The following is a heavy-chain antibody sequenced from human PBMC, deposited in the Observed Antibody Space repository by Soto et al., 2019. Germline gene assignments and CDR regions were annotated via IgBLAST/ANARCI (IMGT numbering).Heavy chain of an antibody. J-gene: IGHJ6*02. Sequence: QVHLVQSGGEVKKPGASVKVSCRASGYTFSNYGISWVRQALGQGLEWMGWISDYNGNTFYGKKFQGRVTMTTDTSTRTAFMELRSLRSDDTAVYYCAREGFYSGSGTYSPPRYYGMDVWGQGTTVTVSS. CDR3: AREGFYSGSGTYSPPRYYGMDV. CDR2: ISDYNGNT. V-gene: IGHV1-18*01. CDR1: GYTFSNYG. D-gene: IGHD3-10*01.